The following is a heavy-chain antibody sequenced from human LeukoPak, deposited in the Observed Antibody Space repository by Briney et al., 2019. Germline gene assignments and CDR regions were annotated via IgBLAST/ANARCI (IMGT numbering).Heavy chain of an antibody. Sequence: GGSLRLSCAASGFPFNSYGMHWVRQAPGKGLESVAVIWHDASNTYYVESVRGRFTISRDNSKNMLYLQLNSLRAEDTAVYYSARAGPEGFGVDVWGQGTTVIVSS. J-gene: IGHJ6*02. CDR1: GFPFNSYG. CDR3: ARAGPEGFGVDV. V-gene: IGHV3-33*01. CDR2: IWHDASNT.